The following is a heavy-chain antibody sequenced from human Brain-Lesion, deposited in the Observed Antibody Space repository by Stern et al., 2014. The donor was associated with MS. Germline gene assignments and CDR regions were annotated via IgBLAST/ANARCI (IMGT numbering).Heavy chain of an antibody. D-gene: IGHD1-26*01. V-gene: IGHV4-39*01. CDR2: VYYTGST. CDR1: GGSITSSSYY. Sequence: QLVQSGPGLVKPSETLSLTCTVSGGSITSSSYYWGWIRQPPGRGLEYIGTVYYTGSTFYDPSLKSRVTISVATSQNQVALKLTSVTAADTAVYYCVRPDIMGTIWNWGQGTLVTVSS. J-gene: IGHJ4*02. CDR3: VRPDIMGTIWN.